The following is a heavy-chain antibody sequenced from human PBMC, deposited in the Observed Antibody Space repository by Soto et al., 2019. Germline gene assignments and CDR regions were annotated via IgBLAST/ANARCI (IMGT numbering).Heavy chain of an antibody. V-gene: IGHV4-34*01. CDR2: INHSGST. CDR1: GGSFSGYY. J-gene: IGHJ4*02. CDR3: ARHRRRGTYYYDSSGRRGYYFDY. Sequence: PSETLSLTCAVYGGSFSGYYRSWIRQPPGKGLEWIGEINHSGSTNYNPSLKSRVTMSVDTSKNQFSLKLSSVTAADTAVYYCARHRRRGTYYYDSSGRRGYYFDYWGQGTLVTVSS. D-gene: IGHD3-22*01.